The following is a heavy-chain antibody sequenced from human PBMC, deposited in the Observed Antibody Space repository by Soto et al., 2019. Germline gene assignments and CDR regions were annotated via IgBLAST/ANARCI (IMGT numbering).Heavy chain of an antibody. CDR1: GGSISSSNW. V-gene: IGHV4-4*02. CDR3: ARAAAVVDYYYGMDV. J-gene: IGHJ6*02. D-gene: IGHD6-13*01. Sequence: SETLSLTCAVSGGSISSSNWWSWVRQPPGKGLEWIGEIYHSGSTNYNPSLKSRVTISVDKSKNQFSLKLSSVTAADTAVYYCARAAAVVDYYYGMDVWGQGTTVTVSS. CDR2: IYHSGST.